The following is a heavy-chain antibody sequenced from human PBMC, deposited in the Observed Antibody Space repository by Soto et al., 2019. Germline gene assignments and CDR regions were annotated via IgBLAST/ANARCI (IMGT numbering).Heavy chain of an antibody. V-gene: IGHV4-39*01. D-gene: IGHD2-8*01. J-gene: IGHJ3*02. CDR1: GGSISSSSYY. CDR3: ARSTSDIVLMVYAIDDAFDI. Sequence: SETLSLTCTVSGGSISSSSYYWGWISQPPGKGLEWIGSIYYSGSTYYNPSLKSRVTISVDTSKNQFSLKLSSVTAADTAAYYCARSTSDIVLMVYAIDDAFDIWGQGTMVTVSS. CDR2: IYYSGST.